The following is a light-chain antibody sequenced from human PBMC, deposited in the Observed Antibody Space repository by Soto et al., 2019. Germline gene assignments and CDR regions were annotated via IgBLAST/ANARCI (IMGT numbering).Light chain of an antibody. CDR2: GAS. V-gene: IGKV3-15*01. J-gene: IGKJ1*01. CDR1: QSISSY. Sequence: EIVMTQSPATLSVSPGERATLSCRASQSISSYLAWYQQKPGQAPRLLIYGASTRATDIPARFSGGGSGTEFTLTITSLQSEDVAYYYCHQVNDWPRGTFGQGTKVEGK. CDR3: HQVNDWPRGT.